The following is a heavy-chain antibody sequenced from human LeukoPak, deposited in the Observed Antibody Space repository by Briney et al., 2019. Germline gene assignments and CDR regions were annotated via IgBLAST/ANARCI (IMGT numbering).Heavy chain of an antibody. CDR1: GFIVSSNY. D-gene: IGHD2-21*01. V-gene: IGHV3-48*01. Sequence: PGGSLRLSCAASGFIVSSNYMSWVRQAPGKGLEWVSYISSSSSTIYYADSVKGRFTISRDNAKNSLYLQMNSLRAEDTAVYYCARGAHIAFEVAFDIWGQGTMVTVSS. CDR3: ARGAHIAFEVAFDI. CDR2: ISSSSSTI. J-gene: IGHJ3*02.